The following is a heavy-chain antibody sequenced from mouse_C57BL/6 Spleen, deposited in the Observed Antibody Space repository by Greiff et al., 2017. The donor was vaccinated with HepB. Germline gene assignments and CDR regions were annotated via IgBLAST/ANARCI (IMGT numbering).Heavy chain of an antibody. D-gene: IGHD2-4*01. J-gene: IGHJ3*01. Sequence: VQRRQGGPGLVKPGASVKISCKASGYTFTDYYMNWVKQSHGKSLEWIGDINPNNGGTSYNQKFKGKATLTVDKSSSTAYMELRSLTSEDSAVYYCAIYYDYDWFAYWGQGTLVTVSA. V-gene: IGHV1-26*01. CDR3: AIYYDYDWFAY. CDR1: GYTFTDYY. CDR2: INPNNGGT.